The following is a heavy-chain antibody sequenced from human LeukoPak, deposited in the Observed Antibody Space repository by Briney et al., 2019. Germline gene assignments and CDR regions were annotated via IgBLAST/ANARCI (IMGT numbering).Heavy chain of an antibody. CDR1: GFIFSNYW. Sequence: GGSLRLSCGASGFIFSNYWMNWVHQAPGKGLEWVANIKHDGSEKYYVDSVKGRFTISRDNTKKSLYLQMNSLRAEDTAVYYCATDRGTIWGQGTLVIVSS. CDR2: IKHDGSEK. CDR3: ATDRGTI. D-gene: IGHD3-10*01. V-gene: IGHV3-7*01. J-gene: IGHJ4*02.